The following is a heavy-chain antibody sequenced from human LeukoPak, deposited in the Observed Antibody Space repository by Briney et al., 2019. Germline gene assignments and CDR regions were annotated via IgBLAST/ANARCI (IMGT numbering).Heavy chain of an antibody. V-gene: IGHV4-38-2*02. CDR1: GYSISSGYY. D-gene: IGHD6-13*01. Sequence: PSETLSLTCTVSGYSISSGYYWGWVRQPPGQGLEWIGEIYHSGSTNYNPSLKSRVTISVDKSKNQFSLKLSSVTAADTAVYYCARDLSIRYSSSWYGDGIFDYWGQGTLVTVSS. CDR2: IYHSGST. CDR3: ARDLSIRYSSSWYGDGIFDY. J-gene: IGHJ4*02.